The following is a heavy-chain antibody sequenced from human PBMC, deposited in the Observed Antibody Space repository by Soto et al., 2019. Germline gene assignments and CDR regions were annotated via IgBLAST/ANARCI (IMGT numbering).Heavy chain of an antibody. D-gene: IGHD2-15*01. Sequence: PSETLSLTCTVSGGSISSYYWSWIRQPPGKGLEWIGYIYYSGSTNYNPSLKSRVTISVDTSKNQFSLKLSSVTAADTAVYYCAREPPGVGYCSAGSCYRGDFDIWGQGTMVTVSS. CDR3: AREPPGVGYCSAGSCYRGDFDI. CDR1: GGSISSYY. CDR2: IYYSGST. V-gene: IGHV4-59*01. J-gene: IGHJ3*02.